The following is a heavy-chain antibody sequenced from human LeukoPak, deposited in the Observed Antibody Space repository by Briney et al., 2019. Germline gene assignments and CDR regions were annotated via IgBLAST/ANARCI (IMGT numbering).Heavy chain of an antibody. Sequence: GGSLRLSCAASGFTFRNYAMTWVRQAPGKGLEWVSSISASGSSTWYADSVKGRFTISRDNAKNTLYLRMNSLRAEDTAEYYCAKDERGDYATGFDSWGQGTLVTVSS. D-gene: IGHD4-17*01. V-gene: IGHV3-23*01. CDR2: ISASGSST. CDR3: AKDERGDYATGFDS. CDR1: GFTFRNYA. J-gene: IGHJ4*02.